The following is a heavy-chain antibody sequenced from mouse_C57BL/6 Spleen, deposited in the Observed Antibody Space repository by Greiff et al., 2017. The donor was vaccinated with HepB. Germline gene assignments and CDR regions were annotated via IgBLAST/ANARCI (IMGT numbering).Heavy chain of an antibody. CDR3: ARKEDLYYAMDY. CDR1: GYSFTSYY. V-gene: IGHV1-66*01. J-gene: IGHJ4*01. CDR2: IYPGSGNT. Sequence: QVQLKQSGPELVKPGASVKISCKASGYSFTSYYIHWVKQRPGQGLEWIGWIYPGSGNTKYNEKFKGKATLTADTSSSTAYLQLSSLTSEDSAVYYCARKEDLYYAMDYWGQGTSVTVSS.